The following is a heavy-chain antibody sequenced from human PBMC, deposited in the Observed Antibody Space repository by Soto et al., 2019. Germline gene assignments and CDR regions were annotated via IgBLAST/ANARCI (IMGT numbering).Heavy chain of an antibody. D-gene: IGHD2-21*02. CDR3: ARARLRRTGRAFDM. J-gene: IGHJ3*02. CDR2: INHSGST. CDR1: GGSITSGTYF. V-gene: IGHV4-30-2*01. Sequence: QLQLQESGSGLVKPSQTLSLTCAVSGGSITSGTYFWSWIRQPPGKGLEWIGHINHSGSTYYNPSPKSRLTISVDRSKNQFSLKLYPVTAADTAVYYCARARLRRTGRAFDMWGQGTMVTVSS.